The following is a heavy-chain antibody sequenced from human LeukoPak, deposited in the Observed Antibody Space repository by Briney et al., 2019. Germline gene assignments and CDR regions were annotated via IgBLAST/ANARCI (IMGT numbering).Heavy chain of an antibody. Sequence: GASVKVSCKASGYTFTGYSMHSARQAPGPGLEGMGWINPNRGGTNYAQTFQGRVSMTRDKSISTAYMELSRLRSDDTAVYYCARGMVKPDYWGQGTLVTVSS. CDR1: GYTFTGYS. CDR2: INPNRGGT. V-gene: IGHV1-2*02. D-gene: IGHD5-18*01. CDR3: ARGMVKPDY. J-gene: IGHJ4*02.